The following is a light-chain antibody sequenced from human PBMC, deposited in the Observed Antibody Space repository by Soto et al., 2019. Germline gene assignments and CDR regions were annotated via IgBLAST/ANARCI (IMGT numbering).Light chain of an antibody. V-gene: IGKV3-11*01. CDR2: DAS. CDR3: QQRSNWWT. J-gene: IGKJ1*01. Sequence: EIVLTQSPATLSLSPGERATLSCRASQIVSSYLDWYQQKPGQAPRLLIYDASNRATGIPARFSGSGAGTDFTLTISSLEPEDFAVYYCQQRSNWWTFGQGTKVEIK. CDR1: QIVSSY.